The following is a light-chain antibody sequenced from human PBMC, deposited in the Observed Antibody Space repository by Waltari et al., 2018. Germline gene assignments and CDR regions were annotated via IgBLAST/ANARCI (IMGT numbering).Light chain of an antibody. CDR3: HVWDSSSDPVV. V-gene: IGLV3-21*02. Sequence: SYVLTQPPSVSVAPGQPARIPCGGNNIGRRTVHWDQQRPGQAPVLVVYDDTDRPSGIPERFSGSNSGDTATLTISRVEAGDEADYYCHVWDSSSDPVVFGGGTKLTVL. CDR1: NIGRRT. CDR2: DDT. J-gene: IGLJ2*01.